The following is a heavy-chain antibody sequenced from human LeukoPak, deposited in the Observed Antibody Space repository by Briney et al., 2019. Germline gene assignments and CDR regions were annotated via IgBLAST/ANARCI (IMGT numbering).Heavy chain of an antibody. CDR2: LKEDGTTK. Sequence: PGGSLRLSCAASVFRFPNCWMSCVRDAPGKGVERVAKLKEDGTTKEYVDSVKGRLTIPRDNAKNALYLQMDSLIAEDTAVYYCVSQEVVPHWGQGTLVSVSS. J-gene: IGHJ4*02. V-gene: IGHV3-7*01. CDR1: VFRFPNCW. D-gene: IGHD2-21*01. CDR3: VSQEVVPH.